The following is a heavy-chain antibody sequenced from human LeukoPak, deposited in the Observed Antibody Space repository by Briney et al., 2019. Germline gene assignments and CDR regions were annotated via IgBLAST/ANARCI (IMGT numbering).Heavy chain of an antibody. CDR1: GYTFTNYY. CDR2: INPNGSTT. Sequence: ASVKVSCKASGYTFTNYYIHWVRQAPGQGLEWMGVINPNGSTTSCAQKFQARVTMTRDTSTSTVYMELTSLTSEDTSMYYCARDLRFFWSGDSANGYYFDYWGQGTLVTVSS. CDR3: ARDLRFFWSGDSANGYYFDY. J-gene: IGHJ4*02. D-gene: IGHD3-3*01. V-gene: IGHV1-46*01.